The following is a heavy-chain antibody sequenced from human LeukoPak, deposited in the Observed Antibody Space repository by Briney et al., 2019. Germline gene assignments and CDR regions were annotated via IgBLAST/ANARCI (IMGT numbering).Heavy chain of an antibody. Sequence: GESLKISCKGSGYSFTTYWIGWVRQLPGKGPEWMGIIYPGDSDTRYNPSFQGQVTISADKSISTAYLQWNSLKASDTAMYYCARGGHSSSWFPDYWGQGALVTVSS. CDR3: ARGGHSSSWFPDY. V-gene: IGHV5-51*01. D-gene: IGHD6-13*01. J-gene: IGHJ4*02. CDR1: GYSFTTYW. CDR2: IYPGDSDT.